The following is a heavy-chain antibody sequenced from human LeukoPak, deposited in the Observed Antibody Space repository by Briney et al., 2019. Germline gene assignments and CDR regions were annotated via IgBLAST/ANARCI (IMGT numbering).Heavy chain of an antibody. CDR1: GFTFSSYG. CDR3: AKEADSSGYYFDY. Sequence: GRSLRLSCAASGFTFSSYGMHWVRQAPGKGLEGVAVIWYDGSNKYYADSVKGRFTISRDNSKNTLYLQMNSLRAEDTGVYYCAKEADSSGYYFDYWGQGPLVTVSS. D-gene: IGHD3-22*01. CDR2: IWYDGSNK. J-gene: IGHJ4*02. V-gene: IGHV3-33*06.